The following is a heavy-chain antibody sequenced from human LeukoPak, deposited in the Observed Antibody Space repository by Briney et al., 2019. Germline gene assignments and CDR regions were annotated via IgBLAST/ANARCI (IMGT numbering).Heavy chain of an antibody. J-gene: IGHJ3*02. D-gene: IGHD3-22*01. CDR3: ARRDERRYDSRRAFDI. CDR2: INHSGST. CDR1: GGSFSGYY. Sequence: KTSETLSLTCAVYGGSFSGYYWSWIRQPPGKGLEWIGEINHSGSTNYNPSLKSRVTISVDTSKNQFSLKLSSVTAADTAVYYCARRDERRYDSRRAFDIWGQGTMVTVSS. V-gene: IGHV4-34*01.